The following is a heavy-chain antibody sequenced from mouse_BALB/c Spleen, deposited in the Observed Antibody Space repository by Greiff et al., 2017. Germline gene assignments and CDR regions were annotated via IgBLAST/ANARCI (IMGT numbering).Heavy chain of an antibody. V-gene: IGHV7-3*02. D-gene: IGHD2-14*01. J-gene: IGHJ2*01. Sequence: EVQGVESGGGLVQPGGSLRLSCATSGFTFTDYYMSWVRQPPGKALEWLGVIRNNANGYTTEYSASVKGRFTISRDKYQSIIYLQMNTRRAEDSDTYYYERVPVRRGGFDYWGQGTTLTVSS. CDR3: ERVPVRRGGFDY. CDR2: IRNNANGYTT. CDR1: GFTFTDYY.